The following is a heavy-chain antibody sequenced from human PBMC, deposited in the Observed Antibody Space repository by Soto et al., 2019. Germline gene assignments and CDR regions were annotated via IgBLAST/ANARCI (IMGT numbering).Heavy chain of an antibody. CDR1: GYSISSGYY. CDR2: IYHSGST. Sequence: SETLSLTCAVSGYSISSGYYWGWIRQPPGKGLEWIGSIYHSGSTYYNPSLKSRVTISVDTSKNQFSLKLSSVTAADTAVYYCARDPHPKSYYGSGSIHYYYYGMDVWGQGTTVTVSS. D-gene: IGHD3-10*01. CDR3: ARDPHPKSYYGSGSIHYYYYGMDV. V-gene: IGHV4-38-2*02. J-gene: IGHJ6*02.